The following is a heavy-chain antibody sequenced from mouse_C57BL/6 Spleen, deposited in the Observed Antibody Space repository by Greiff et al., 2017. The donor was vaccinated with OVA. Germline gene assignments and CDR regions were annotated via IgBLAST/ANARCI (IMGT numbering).Heavy chain of an antibody. Sequence: VQLQESGAELVRPGASVTLSCKASGYTFTDYEMHWVKQTPVHGLEWIGAIDPETGGTAYNQKFKGKAILTADKSSSTAYMELRSLTSEDSAVYYCTRGDDGYDWGQGTTLTVSS. D-gene: IGHD2-3*01. CDR1: GYTFTDYE. CDR3: TRGDDGYD. J-gene: IGHJ2*01. V-gene: IGHV1-15*01. CDR2: IDPETGGT.